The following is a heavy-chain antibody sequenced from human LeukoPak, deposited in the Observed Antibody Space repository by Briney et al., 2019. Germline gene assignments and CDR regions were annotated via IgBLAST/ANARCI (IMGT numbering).Heavy chain of an antibody. CDR1: GLTFNNYA. D-gene: IGHD2/OR15-2a*01. V-gene: IGHV3-23*01. J-gene: IGHJ4*02. Sequence: GGSLRLSCAVSGLTFNNYAMSWVRQAPGKGLEWVAGISGTGGSTHYADSVKGRFTISRDNSKNTVYLQMRNLRVEHTAVYYCAKVVAGNIDYYFDYWGQGILVAVSS. CDR2: ISGTGGST. CDR3: AKVVAGNIDYYFDY.